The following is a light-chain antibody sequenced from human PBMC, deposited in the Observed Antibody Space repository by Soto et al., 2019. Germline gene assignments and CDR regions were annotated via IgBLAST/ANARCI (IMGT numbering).Light chain of an antibody. V-gene: IGKV1-5*01. CDR1: QNINEW. J-gene: IGKJ1*01. Sequence: DIQMTQSPSTLSASVGDRVTITCRASQNINEWLAWYQQKPGKAPKFLIYDASILESGVPSRFSGGGSGTEFPLTISSLQPDDFATYYCQRYNSYSRTFGQGTKVEIK. CDR3: QRYNSYSRT. CDR2: DAS.